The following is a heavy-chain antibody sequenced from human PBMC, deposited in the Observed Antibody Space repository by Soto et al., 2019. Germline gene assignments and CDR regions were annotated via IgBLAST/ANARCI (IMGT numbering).Heavy chain of an antibody. Sequence: EVQLVESGGALVQPGGSLRLSCAASGFSFTTYWMNWVRQAPGKGLEWVANIKPDGSGQYYLDSVKGRFAISRDNAKNSLYLQLHSLRADDTAIYFCAREGRYMGAWDYWGQGTPVTVSS. CDR1: GFSFTTYW. J-gene: IGHJ4*02. CDR2: IKPDGSGQ. CDR3: AREGRYMGAWDY. V-gene: IGHV3-7*03. D-gene: IGHD5-12*01.